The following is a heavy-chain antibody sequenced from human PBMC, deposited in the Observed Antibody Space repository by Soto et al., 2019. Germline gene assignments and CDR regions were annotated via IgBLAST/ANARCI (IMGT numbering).Heavy chain of an antibody. J-gene: IGHJ6*02. CDR2: INACNGNT. D-gene: IGHD3-10*01. CDR1: GYPFTSYA. CDR3: ASSAPLLLWFGELVRSTEYYYYYYGMDV. Sequence: GXSVKVSCNASGYPFTSYAMHWVRQAPGQRLEWMGWINACNGNTKYSQKFQGRVTITRDTSASTAYMELSSLRSEDTAVYYCASSAPLLLWFGELVRSTEYYYYYYGMDVWGQGTTVTVSS. V-gene: IGHV1-3*01.